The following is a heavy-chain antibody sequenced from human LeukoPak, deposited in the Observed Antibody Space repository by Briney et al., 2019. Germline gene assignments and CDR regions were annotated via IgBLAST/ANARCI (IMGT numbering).Heavy chain of an antibody. D-gene: IGHD6-13*01. CDR2: INHSGST. CDR3: ARAAGPLAAPDF. J-gene: IGHJ4*02. V-gene: IGHV4-34*01. Sequence: PSETLSLTCAAYGGSFSGYYWSWIRQPPGKGLEWIGEINHSGSTNYNPSLKSRVTISVDTSKNQFSLKLSSVTTADTAVYYCARAAGPLAAPDFWGQGTPVTVSS. CDR1: GGSFSGYY.